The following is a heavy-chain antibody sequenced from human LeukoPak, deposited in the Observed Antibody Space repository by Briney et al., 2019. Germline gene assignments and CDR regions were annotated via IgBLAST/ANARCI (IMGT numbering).Heavy chain of an antibody. CDR2: IYSGGST. CDR3: ARSWVASAFDI. CDR1: GFTVSSNY. V-gene: IGHV3-66*01. D-gene: IGHD2-15*01. Sequence: GGSLRLSCAASGFTVSSNYMSWVRQAPGKGLEWVSVIYSGGSTYYADSVKGRFTISRDNSKNTLYLQMNSLRAEDTAVYYCARSWVASAFDIWGQGTMVTVSS. J-gene: IGHJ3*02.